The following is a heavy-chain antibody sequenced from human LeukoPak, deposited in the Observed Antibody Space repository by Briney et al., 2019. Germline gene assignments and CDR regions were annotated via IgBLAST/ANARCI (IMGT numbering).Heavy chain of an antibody. CDR2: IKQDESET. V-gene: IGHV3-7*01. D-gene: IGHD3-22*01. CDR1: GFSFSNYW. Sequence: QTGGSLRLSCAASGFSFSNYWMAWVRQAPGKGLEWVANIKQDESETYFVDSVKGRFTISRDNAKNSLYLQMNSLRAEDTALYYCARDSDHYDSSGYFLGIMEGPHWGQGTLVTVSS. CDR3: ARDSDHYDSSGYFLGIMEGPH. J-gene: IGHJ4*02.